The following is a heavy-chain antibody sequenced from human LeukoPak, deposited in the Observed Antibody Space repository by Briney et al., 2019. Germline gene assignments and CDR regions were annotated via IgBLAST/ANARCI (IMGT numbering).Heavy chain of an antibody. CDR2: IIPIFGTA. CDR3: ASGRWLQYPFDY. J-gene: IGHJ4*02. V-gene: IGHV1-69*13. D-gene: IGHD5-24*01. Sequence: GASVKVSCKASGGTFSSYAISWVRQAPGQGLEWMGGIIPIFGTANYAQKFQGRVTITADESTSTAYMELSSLRSEDTAVYYCASGRWLQYPFDYWGQGTLVTASS. CDR1: GGTFSSYA.